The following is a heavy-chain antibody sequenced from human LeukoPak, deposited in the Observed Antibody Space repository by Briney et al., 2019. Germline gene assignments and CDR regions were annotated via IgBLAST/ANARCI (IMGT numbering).Heavy chain of an antibody. V-gene: IGHV3-33*01. Sequence: GGSLRLSCAASGFTFGSYGMHWVRQAPGKGREWGAVIWYDGSNKYYADSVKGRFTISRDNSKNTLYLQMNSLRAEDTAVYYCARDRATVTLYYYYGMDVWGQGTTGTVSS. CDR1: GFTFGSYG. CDR3: ARDRATVTLYYYYGMDV. J-gene: IGHJ6*02. D-gene: IGHD4-17*01. CDR2: IWYDGSNK.